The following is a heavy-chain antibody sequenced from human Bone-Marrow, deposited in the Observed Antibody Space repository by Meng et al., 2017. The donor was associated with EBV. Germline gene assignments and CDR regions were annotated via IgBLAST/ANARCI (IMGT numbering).Heavy chain of an antibody. CDR2: IYWDDDK. CDR1: GFSLSTRGVG. V-gene: IGHV2-5*02. Sequence: ITLSEFGPTLVNPTQTLTLTCTFSGFSLSTRGVGVGWICQPPGKALEWLAVIYWDDDKRYSPSLKSRLTIAKDTSKNQVVLTMTNMDPVDAATYYCAHLIAARPFDYWGRGSVVTVSS. J-gene: IGHJ4*02. D-gene: IGHD6-6*01. CDR3: AHLIAARPFDY.